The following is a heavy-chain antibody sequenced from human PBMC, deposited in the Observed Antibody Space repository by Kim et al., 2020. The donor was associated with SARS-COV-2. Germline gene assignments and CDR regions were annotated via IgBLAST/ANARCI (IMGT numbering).Heavy chain of an antibody. Sequence: SQTLSLTCAISGDSVSSNSAAWNWIRQSPSRGLEWLGRTYYRSKWYNDYAVSVKSRITINPDTSKNQFSLQLNSVTPEDTAVYYCARALWPGIAVANGMDVWGQGTTVTVSS. D-gene: IGHD6-19*01. CDR2: TYYRSKWYN. CDR3: ARALWPGIAVANGMDV. J-gene: IGHJ6*02. CDR1: GDSVSSNSAA. V-gene: IGHV6-1*01.